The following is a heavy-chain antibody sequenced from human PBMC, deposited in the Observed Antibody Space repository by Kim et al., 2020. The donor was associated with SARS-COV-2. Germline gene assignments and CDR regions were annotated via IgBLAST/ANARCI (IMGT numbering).Heavy chain of an antibody. CDR2: INAGNT. J-gene: IGHJ4*02. V-gene: IGHV1-3*01. Sequence: ASVKVSCKASGYTFTSYAMHWVRQAPGQGLEWMGWINAGNTRYSQRFQGRVTITRDTSASTAYMELSSLRSEDTAVYYCVLYYYDSSGYYYFDYLGQGTL. CDR3: VLYYYDSSGYYYFDY. CDR1: GYTFTSYA. D-gene: IGHD3-22*01.